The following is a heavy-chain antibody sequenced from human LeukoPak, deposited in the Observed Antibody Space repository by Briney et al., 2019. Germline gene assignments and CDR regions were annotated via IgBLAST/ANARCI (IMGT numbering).Heavy chain of an antibody. CDR1: GGTFSSYA. J-gene: IGHJ4*02. Sequence: SLKVSCKASGGTFSSYAISWVRQAPGQGLEWMGGIIPIFGTANYAQKFQGRVTITADESTSTAYMELSSLRSEDTAVYYCARTGSTVTMLYRFDHWGQGTLVTVSS. CDR2: IIPIFGTA. D-gene: IGHD4-17*01. CDR3: ARTGSTVTMLYRFDH. V-gene: IGHV1-69*13.